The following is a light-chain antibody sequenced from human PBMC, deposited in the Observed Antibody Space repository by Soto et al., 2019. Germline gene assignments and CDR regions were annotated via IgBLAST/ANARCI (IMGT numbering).Light chain of an antibody. CDR2: DVN. CDR1: SSDVGGYNY. J-gene: IGLJ1*01. Sequence: QSVLTQPASVSGSPGQSIAISCTGTSSDVGGYNYVSWYQQHPGKAPKLMIYDVNNRPSGVSNRFSGSKSGNTASLTISGLQVEDEADYYCCSYTTSSTYVFGTGTKVPVL. V-gene: IGLV2-14*03. CDR3: CSYTTSSTYV.